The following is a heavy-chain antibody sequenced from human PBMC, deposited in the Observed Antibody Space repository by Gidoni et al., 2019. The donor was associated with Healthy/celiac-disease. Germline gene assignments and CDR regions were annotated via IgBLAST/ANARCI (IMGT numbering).Heavy chain of an antibody. CDR2: ISWNSGSI. CDR3: AKALYDSSGYYGVNYFDY. CDR1: TFDDYA. V-gene: IGHV3-9*01. Sequence: TFDDYAMHWVRQAPGKGLEWVSGISWNSGSIGYADSVKGRFTISRDNAKNSLYLHMNSLRAEDTALYYCAKALYDSSGYYGVNYFDYWGQGTLVTVS. J-gene: IGHJ4*02. D-gene: IGHD3-22*01.